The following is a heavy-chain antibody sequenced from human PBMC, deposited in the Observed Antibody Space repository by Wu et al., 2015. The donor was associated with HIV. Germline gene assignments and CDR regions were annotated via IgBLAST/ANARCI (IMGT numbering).Heavy chain of an antibody. J-gene: IGHJ5*01. CDR1: GYTFTDYN. Sequence: QIHLVQSGAEVKKPGASVTVSCKASGYTFTDYNIAWVRQAPGQGLEWMAWVSTFNGNTNHAPSLQGRVTVTTDTSTTTAYMEVRSLRSDDTAVYYCARVVDYFYGXHNPNNRKWFDSWGQGPRSPSPQ. CDR2: VSTFNGNT. CDR3: ARVVDYFYGXHNPNNRKWFDS. D-gene: IGHD3-10*01. V-gene: IGHV1-18*01.